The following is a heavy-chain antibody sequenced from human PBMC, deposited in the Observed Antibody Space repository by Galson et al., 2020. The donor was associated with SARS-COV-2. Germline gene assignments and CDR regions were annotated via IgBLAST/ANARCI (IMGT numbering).Heavy chain of an antibody. CDR2: IYHSGST. J-gene: IGHJ5*02. CDR3: ARARIDIVVVPAAMGWWFDP. Sequence: ETLSLTCAVSGYSISSGYYWGWIRQPPGKGLEWIGSIYHSGSTYYNPSLKSRVTISVDTSKNQFSLKLSSVTAADTAVYYCARARIDIVVVPAAMGWWFDPCGQGTLVTVSS. V-gene: IGHV4-38-2*01. D-gene: IGHD2-2*01. CDR1: GYSISSGYY.